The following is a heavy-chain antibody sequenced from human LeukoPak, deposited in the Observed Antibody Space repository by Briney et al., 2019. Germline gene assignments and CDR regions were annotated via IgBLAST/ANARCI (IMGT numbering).Heavy chain of an antibody. Sequence: PSETPSLTCAVYGGSFSGYYWSWIRQPPGKGLEWIGEINHSGSTNYNPSLKSRVTISVDTSKNQFSLKLSSVTAADTAVYYCARGVLLWFGELSPRYWFDPWGQGTLVTVSS. CDR1: GGSFSGYY. CDR2: INHSGST. V-gene: IGHV4-34*01. J-gene: IGHJ5*02. D-gene: IGHD3-10*01. CDR3: ARGVLLWFGELSPRYWFDP.